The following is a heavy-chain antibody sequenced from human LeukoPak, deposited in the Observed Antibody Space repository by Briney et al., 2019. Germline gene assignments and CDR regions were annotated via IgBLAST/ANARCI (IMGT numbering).Heavy chain of an antibody. V-gene: IGHV4-39*07. Sequence: SETLSLTCTISDDSISSNRYFWAWIRQPPGGGLEWIASINYNWRTYYNPSLKSRVTISVDTSKNQLSLKLSSVTAADTAVYYCARGGYYGSGNDFRFDPWGQGTLVTVSS. CDR1: DDSISSNRYF. CDR3: ARGGYYGSGNDFRFDP. J-gene: IGHJ5*02. D-gene: IGHD3-10*01. CDR2: INYNWRT.